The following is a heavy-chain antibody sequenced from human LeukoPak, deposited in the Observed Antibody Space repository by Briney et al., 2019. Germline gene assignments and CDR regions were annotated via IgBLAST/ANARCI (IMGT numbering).Heavy chain of an antibody. CDR2: IYYTGST. J-gene: IGHJ6*02. CDR3: VSHPYSSYYYHMDV. CDR1: GGSISGYY. Sequence: SVTLSLTCTVSGGSISGYYWNWIRQPPGKGLEWIGYIYYTGSTNYNPSLKSRVTISVDTSKNQFSLKGSSVSAADTGVYCCVSHPYSSYYYHMDVWDRGTTVTVSS. D-gene: IGHD5-18*01. V-gene: IGHV4-59*08.